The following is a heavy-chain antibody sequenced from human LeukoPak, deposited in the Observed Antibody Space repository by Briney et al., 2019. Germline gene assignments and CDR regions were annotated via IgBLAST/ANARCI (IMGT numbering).Heavy chain of an antibody. Sequence: SETLSLTCTVSGGSITSDYWNWIRQPPGKGLEWIGYISYSGSTKYSPSLKSRVTISLDASQKQFSLKLSSVTAADTAVYYCARMCGGDCYYFDYWGQGTLVTVSS. CDR2: ISYSGST. J-gene: IGHJ4*02. CDR3: ARMCGGDCYYFDY. V-gene: IGHV4-59*08. CDR1: GGSITSDY. D-gene: IGHD2-21*02.